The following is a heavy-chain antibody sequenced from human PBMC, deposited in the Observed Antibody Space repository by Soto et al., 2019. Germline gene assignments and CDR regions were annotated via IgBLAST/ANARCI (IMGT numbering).Heavy chain of an antibody. CDR3: AISPIPINRYCSSSQCHFLDY. J-gene: IGHJ4*02. CDR1: GYTLTELS. V-gene: IGHV1-24*01. CDR2: FDPEDGET. D-gene: IGHD2-2*01. Sequence: ASVKVSCKVSGYTLTELSMHWVRQAPGKGLEWMGGFDPEDGETIYAQKFQGRVTMTEDTSTDTAYMELSSLSSEDTAVYYCAISPIPINRYCSSSQCHFLDYWGQGTLVTVSS.